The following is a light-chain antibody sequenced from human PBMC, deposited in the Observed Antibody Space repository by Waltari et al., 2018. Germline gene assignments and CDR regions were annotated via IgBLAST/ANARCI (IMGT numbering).Light chain of an antibody. CDR3: CSYAGTPRVV. Sequence: QSALTQPASVSGSPGQSITISCTGTNNDIGSYNLVSWYQQHPGKAPKVIIFEVNKRPSGVSNRFSGSKAGNTASLTVSALHPEDEAEYYCCSYAGTPRVVFGGGTKLTFL. V-gene: IGLV2-23*02. J-gene: IGLJ2*01. CDR2: EVN. CDR1: NNDIGSYNL.